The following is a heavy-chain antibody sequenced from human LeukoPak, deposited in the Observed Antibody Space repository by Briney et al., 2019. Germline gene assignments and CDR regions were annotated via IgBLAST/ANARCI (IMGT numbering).Heavy chain of an antibody. D-gene: IGHD3-10*01. J-gene: IGHJ4*02. CDR3: AKASVLLWFGELLVFDY. CDR2: ISGDGTET. Sequence: GGSLRLSCTASGLIFRNYAMTWVRQAPRKGLEWVSTISGDGTETFYADSVKGRFTISRDNSKNTLYLQMNSLRAEDTAVYYCAKASVLLWFGELLVFDYWGQGTLVTVSS. CDR1: GLIFRNYA. V-gene: IGHV3-23*01.